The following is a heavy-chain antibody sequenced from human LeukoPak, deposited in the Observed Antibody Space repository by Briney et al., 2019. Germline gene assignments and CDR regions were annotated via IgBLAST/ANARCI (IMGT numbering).Heavy chain of an antibody. V-gene: IGHV4-4*07. CDR3: ARASYDILTGYYNHNWFDP. CDR2: IYTSGST. J-gene: IGHJ5*02. Sequence: SETLSLTCTVSGGSISSYYWSWIRQPAGKGLEWIGRIYTSGSTNYNPSLKSRVTMSVDTSKNQFSLKLSSVTAADTAVYYCARASYDILTGYYNHNWFDPWGQGTLVTVSS. CDR1: GGSISSYY. D-gene: IGHD3-9*01.